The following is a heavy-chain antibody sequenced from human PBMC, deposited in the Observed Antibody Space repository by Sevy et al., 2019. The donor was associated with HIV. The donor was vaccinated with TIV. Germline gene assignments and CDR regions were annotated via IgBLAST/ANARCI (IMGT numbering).Heavy chain of an antibody. CDR2: INGHNGNT. V-gene: IGHV1-18*01. CDR3: ARDGYDGSGYQRGLFDF. D-gene: IGHD3-22*01. Sequence: ASVKVSCKACGYIFTSYGISWVRQAPRQGLEWMGWINGHNGNTNYVQNPQGRVTMTTDTSTNTAYMELRSLRSDDTAVYYCARDGYDGSGYQRGLFDFWGQGTLVTVSS. CDR1: GYIFTSYG. J-gene: IGHJ4*02.